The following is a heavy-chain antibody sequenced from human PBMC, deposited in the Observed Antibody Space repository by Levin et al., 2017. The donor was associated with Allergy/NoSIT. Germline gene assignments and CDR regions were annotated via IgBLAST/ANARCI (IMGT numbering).Heavy chain of an antibody. CDR3: ARSVAATRGNWFDP. CDR2: IWYDGSNK. J-gene: IGHJ5*02. Sequence: PGGSLRLSCAASGFTFSSYGMHWVRQAPGKGLEWVAVIWYDGSNKYYADSVKGRFTISRDNSKNTLYLQMNSLRAEDTAVYYCARSVAATRGNWFDPWGQGTLVTVSS. D-gene: IGHD2-15*01. V-gene: IGHV3-33*01. CDR1: GFTFSSYG.